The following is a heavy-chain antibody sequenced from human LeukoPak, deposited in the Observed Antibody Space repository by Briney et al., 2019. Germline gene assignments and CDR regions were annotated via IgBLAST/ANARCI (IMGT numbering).Heavy chain of an antibody. J-gene: IGHJ3*02. V-gene: IGHV4-38-2*02. Sequence: SETLSLTCTVSGYSISSGYYWGWIRQPPGKGLEWIGSIYHSGSTYYNPSLKSRVTISVDTSKNQFSLKLSSVTAADTAVYYCARDYMVVAATYAFDIWGQGTMVTVSS. CDR2: IYHSGST. D-gene: IGHD2-15*01. CDR1: GYSISSGYY. CDR3: ARDYMVVAATYAFDI.